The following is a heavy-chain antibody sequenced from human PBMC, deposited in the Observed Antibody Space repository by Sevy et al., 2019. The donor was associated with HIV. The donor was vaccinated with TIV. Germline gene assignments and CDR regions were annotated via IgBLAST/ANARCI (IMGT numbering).Heavy chain of an antibody. CDR3: ARDPGRGGEWSVNWFDP. Sequence: ASVKVSCKASGGTFSSYAIIWVRQAPGQGLEWMGRIIPILGIANYAQKFQGRVTITADKSTSTAYMELSSLRSEDTAVYYCARDPGRGGEWSVNWFDPWGQGTLVTVSS. V-gene: IGHV1-69*04. J-gene: IGHJ5*02. CDR2: IIPILGIA. CDR1: GGTFSSYA. D-gene: IGHD3-3*01.